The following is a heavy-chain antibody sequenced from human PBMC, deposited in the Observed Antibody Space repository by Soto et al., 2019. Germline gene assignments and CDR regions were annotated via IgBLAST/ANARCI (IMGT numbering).Heavy chain of an antibody. D-gene: IGHD3-22*01. J-gene: IGHJ6*02. CDR1: VGSISSSSYY. CDR3: ARGAYDSSGYYYGLDYYYYGMDV. V-gene: IGHV4-39*01. CDR2: IYYSGST. Sequence: PSETLSLTCTVPVGSISSSSYYWGWIRQPPGKGLEWIGSIYYSGSTYYNPSLKSRVTISVDTSKNQFSLKLSSVTAADTAVYYCARGAYDSSGYYYGLDYYYYGMDVWGQGTTVTVSS.